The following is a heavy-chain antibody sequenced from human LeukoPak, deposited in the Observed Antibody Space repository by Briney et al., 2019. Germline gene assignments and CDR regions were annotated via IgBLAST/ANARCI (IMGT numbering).Heavy chain of an antibody. D-gene: IGHD3-3*01. J-gene: IGHJ4*02. CDR1: GGSINSSSYY. CDR2: IYYSGGT. Sequence: PSETLSLTCTVSGGSINSSSYYWGWIRQPPGKGLEWIGSIYYSGGTYYNPSLKSRVTISVDTSKNQFSLKLSSVTAADTAVYYCARAEYDFWSGYRYHFDYWGQGTLVTVSS. CDR3: ARAEYDFWSGYRYHFDY. V-gene: IGHV4-39*01.